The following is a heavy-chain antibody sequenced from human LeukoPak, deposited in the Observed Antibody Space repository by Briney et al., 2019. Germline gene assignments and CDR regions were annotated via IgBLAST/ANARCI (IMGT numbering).Heavy chain of an antibody. D-gene: IGHD2-2*03. V-gene: IGHV3-21*01. CDR3: AGEMGIVVVPAGLDP. J-gene: IGHJ5*02. CDR1: GFTFTDHY. CDR2: ISSSSSYI. Sequence: GGSLRLSCAASGFTFTDHYMDWVRQAPGKGLEWVSSISSSSSYIYYADSVKGRFTISRDNAKNSLYLQMNSLRAEDTAVYYCAGEMGIVVVPAGLDPWGQGTLVTVSS.